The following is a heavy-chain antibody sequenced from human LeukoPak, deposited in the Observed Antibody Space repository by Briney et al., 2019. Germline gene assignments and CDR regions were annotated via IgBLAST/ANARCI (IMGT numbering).Heavy chain of an antibody. J-gene: IGHJ4*02. V-gene: IGHV1-46*01. CDR2: INPSGGRI. CDR3: ARDLGQWRDY. D-gene: IGHD6-19*01. CDR1: GGTFSSYA. Sequence: GASVKVSCKASGGTFSSYAISWVRQAPGQGLEWMGVINPSGGRIRYAQKFQGRVTMTRDTSTSTVYMELSSLRSEDTAVYYCARDLGQWRDYWGQGTLVTVSS.